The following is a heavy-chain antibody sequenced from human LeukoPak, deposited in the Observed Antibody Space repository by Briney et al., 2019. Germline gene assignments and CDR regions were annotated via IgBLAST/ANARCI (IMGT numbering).Heavy chain of an antibody. V-gene: IGHV3-74*01. CDR2: INSDGSNI. Sequence: GGSLRLSCAASGFTFSIYWMRWVRQAPGKGLAWVSRINSDGSNIRYADSVKGRFTISRDNAKNTLYLQMNSLRAEDTAVYYCYGSGSYWDFDYWGQGTLVTVSS. J-gene: IGHJ4*02. D-gene: IGHD3-10*01. CDR3: YGSGSYWDFDY. CDR1: GFTFSIYW.